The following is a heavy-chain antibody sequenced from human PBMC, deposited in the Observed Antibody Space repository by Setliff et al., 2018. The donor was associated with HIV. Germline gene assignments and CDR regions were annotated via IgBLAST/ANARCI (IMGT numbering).Heavy chain of an antibody. J-gene: IGHJ4*02. CDR1: GYSITSGYY. CDR2: IHHSGTA. CDR3: ARLSGGMVPNY. Sequence: SETLSLTCSVSGYSITSGYYWGWIRQPPGKGLEWIGSIHHSGTAYDNPSLKSRVTISVDPSKNQILLRLSSVTAADTAVYYCARLSGGMVPNYWGQGTLVTV. D-gene: IGHD3-10*01. V-gene: IGHV4-38-2*02.